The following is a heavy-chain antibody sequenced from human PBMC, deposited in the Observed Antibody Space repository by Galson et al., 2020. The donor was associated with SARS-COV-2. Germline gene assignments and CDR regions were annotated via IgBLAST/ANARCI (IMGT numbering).Heavy chain of an antibody. D-gene: IGHD3-16*01. Sequence: WRFLRLSCAASGFTVSSNYMSWVRQAPGKGLEWVSVIYSGGSTYYAYSVKGRFTISRDNSKNTLYLQMNSLRAEDTAVYYCARDGVVYGMDVWGQGTTVTVSS. V-gene: IGHV3-53*01. CDR3: ARDGVVYGMDV. J-gene: IGHJ6*02. CDR2: IYSGGST. CDR1: GFTVSSNY.